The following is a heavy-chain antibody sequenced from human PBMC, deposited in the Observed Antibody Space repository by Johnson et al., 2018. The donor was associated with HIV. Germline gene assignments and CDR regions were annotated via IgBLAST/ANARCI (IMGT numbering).Heavy chain of an antibody. CDR1: GFSFSDYY. CDR3: ARGKGAAAGLDAFDI. CDR2: IYKGGST. V-gene: IGHV3-66*01. D-gene: IGHD6-13*01. J-gene: IGHJ3*02. Sequence: VQLVESGGDLVQPGGSLRLSCAASGFSFSDYYMSWIRQAPGKGLEWVSVIYKGGSTYYADAVKGRCTISSDNFKKKVYLQMNSLRVEDTALYYCARGKGAAAGLDAFDIWGQGSMVTVSS.